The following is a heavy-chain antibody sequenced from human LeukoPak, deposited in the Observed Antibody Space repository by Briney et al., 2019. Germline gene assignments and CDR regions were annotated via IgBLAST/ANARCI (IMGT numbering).Heavy chain of an antibody. J-gene: IGHJ4*02. D-gene: IGHD6-13*01. CDR1: GYTFTNYG. V-gene: IGHV1-18*01. CDR2: ISTYNGNT. Sequence: ASVKVPCKASGYTFTNYGVSWVRQAPGQGLEWMGWISTYNGNTNYAQKLQGRVTMTTDTSTSTAYMELRSLRSDDTAVYYCARDLTIAAAGTYGYWGQGTLVTVSS. CDR3: ARDLTIAAAGTYGY.